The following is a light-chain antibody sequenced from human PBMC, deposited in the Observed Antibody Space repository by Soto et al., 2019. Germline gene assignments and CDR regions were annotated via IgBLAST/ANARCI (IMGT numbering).Light chain of an antibody. CDR1: SSDVGYFNY. CDR3: SSYTNNNTLGV. Sequence: QSVLTQPASVSGSPGQSITISCTGTSSDVGYFNYVSWYQQHPGKAPKLMIYDVSNRPSGVSNRFSGSKSGNTASLTISGLQAEDEADYYCSSYTNNNTLGVFGGGTKLTVL. J-gene: IGLJ3*02. V-gene: IGLV2-14*03. CDR2: DVS.